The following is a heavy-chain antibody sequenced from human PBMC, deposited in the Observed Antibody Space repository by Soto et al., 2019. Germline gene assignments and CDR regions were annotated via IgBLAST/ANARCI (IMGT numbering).Heavy chain of an antibody. Sequence: QVQLVQSGAEVKKPGSSVKVSCKASGGTFSSYAISWVRQAPGQGLEWMGGIIPIFGTANYAQKFQGRVMITADESTSTSYMELSSLRSEDTAVYYCARDLADCSSTSCYFEAFDIWGQGTMVTVSS. D-gene: IGHD2-2*01. CDR1: GGTFSSYA. J-gene: IGHJ3*02. CDR2: IIPIFGTA. CDR3: ARDLADCSSTSCYFEAFDI. V-gene: IGHV1-69*01.